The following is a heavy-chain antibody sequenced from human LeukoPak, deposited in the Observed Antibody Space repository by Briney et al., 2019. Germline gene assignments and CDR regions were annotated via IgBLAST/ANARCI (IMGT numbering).Heavy chain of an antibody. J-gene: IGHJ6*02. CDR1: GFTFSSYG. CDR2: ISYDGSNK. V-gene: IGHV3-30*03. D-gene: IGHD2-8*01. Sequence: PGGSLRLSCAASGFTFSSYGMHWVRQAPGKGLEWVAVISYDGSNKYYADSVKGRFTISRDNSKNTLYLQMNSLRAEDTAVYYCARDNDGPALYYYGMDVWGQGTTVTVSS. CDR3: ARDNDGPALYYYGMDV.